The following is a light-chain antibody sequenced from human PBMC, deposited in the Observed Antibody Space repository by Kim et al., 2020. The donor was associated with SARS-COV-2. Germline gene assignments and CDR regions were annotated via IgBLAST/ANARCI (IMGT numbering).Light chain of an antibody. CDR1: QSVSVY. V-gene: IGKV3-11*01. Sequence: EILLTQFPATLSLSPGDRATLSCRASQSVSVYLAWYQQKPGQPPRLLIHDASTRATGIPMRFSGSGSGTDFTLTISSLEPEDFALYYCQQRLNWPLTFGGGTKVEIK. CDR2: DAS. CDR3: QQRLNWPLT. J-gene: IGKJ4*01.